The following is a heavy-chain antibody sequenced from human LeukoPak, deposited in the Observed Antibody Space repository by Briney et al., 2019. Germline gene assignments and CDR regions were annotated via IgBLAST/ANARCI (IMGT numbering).Heavy chain of an antibody. D-gene: IGHD1-26*01. V-gene: IGHV1-2*02. J-gene: IGHJ4*02. Sequence: SVKVSCKASGYSFTGYYMHWVRQAPGQGLEWMGWINPNSGGTNSAQKFQGRVTMTRDTSISTAYMELSRLTSDDTAVYYCARHPYSGSYHFDYWGRGTLVTVSS. CDR3: ARHPYSGSYHFDY. CDR1: GYSFTGYY. CDR2: INPNSGGT.